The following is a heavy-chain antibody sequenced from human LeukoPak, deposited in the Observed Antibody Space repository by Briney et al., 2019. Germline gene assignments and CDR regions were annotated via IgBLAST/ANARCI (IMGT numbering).Heavy chain of an antibody. J-gene: IGHJ4*02. CDR3: ARDCTNGVCPFDY. CDR2: INPNSGGT. D-gene: IGHD2-8*01. CDR1: GYTFTGYY. V-gene: IGHV1-2*06. Sequence: VASVKVSCKASGYTFTGYYMHWVRQAPGQGLEWMGRINPNSGGTNYAQKFQGRVTMTRDTSISTVYMELSSLRSEDTAVYYCARDCTNGVCPFDYWGQGTLVTVSS.